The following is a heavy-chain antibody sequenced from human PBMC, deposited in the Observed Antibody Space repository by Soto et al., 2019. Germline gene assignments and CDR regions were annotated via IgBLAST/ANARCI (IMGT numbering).Heavy chain of an antibody. J-gene: IGHJ6*02. D-gene: IGHD4-17*01. CDR1: GGSFSGYY. CDR2: INHSGST. CDR3: ARVCFGRTTVTTPEYGMDV. Sequence: SETLSLTCAVYGGSFSGYYWSWIRQPPGKGLEWIGEINHSGSTNYNPSLKSRVTISVDTSKNQFSLKLSSVTAADTAVYYCARVCFGRTTVTTPEYGMDVWGQGTTVTVS. V-gene: IGHV4-34*01.